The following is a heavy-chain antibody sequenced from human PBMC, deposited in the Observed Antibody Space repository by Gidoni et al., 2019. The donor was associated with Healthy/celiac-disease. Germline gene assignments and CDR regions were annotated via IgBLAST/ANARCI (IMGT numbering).Heavy chain of an antibody. J-gene: IGHJ6*03. Sequence: QVQLVESGGGVVQPGRSLRLSCAASGFTFSSYGMHWVRQAPGKGLEWVAVISYDGSNKYYADSVKGRFTISRDNSKNTLYLQMNSLRAEDTAVYYCAKDGPDIVATIQGDYYYYYYMDVWGKGTTVTVSS. CDR3: AKDGPDIVATIQGDYYYYYYMDV. D-gene: IGHD5-12*01. V-gene: IGHV3-30*18. CDR1: GFTFSSYG. CDR2: ISYDGSNK.